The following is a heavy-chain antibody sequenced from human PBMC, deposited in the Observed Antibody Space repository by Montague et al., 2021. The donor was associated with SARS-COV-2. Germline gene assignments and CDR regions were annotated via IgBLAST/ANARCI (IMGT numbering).Heavy chain of an antibody. D-gene: IGHD3-22*01. CDR3: ARVAGGYYHDSSAYFDY. Sequence: SETLSLTCAVYGGSFSGYYWGWIRQPPGKGLEWIGEINQSGRTNYNPSLKSRVTLAVDTSKKQFSLKVSSLTAADTAVYYCARVAGGYYHDSSAYFDYWGQGTLVTVSS. J-gene: IGHJ4*02. CDR1: GGSFSGYY. CDR2: INQSGRT. V-gene: IGHV4-34*01.